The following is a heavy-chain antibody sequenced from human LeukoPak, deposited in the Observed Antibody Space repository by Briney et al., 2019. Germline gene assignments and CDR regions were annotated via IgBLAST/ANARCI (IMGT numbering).Heavy chain of an antibody. V-gene: IGHV3-23*01. CDR1: GFTFSSYA. J-gene: IGHJ3*02. Sequence: GGSLRPSCAASGFTFSSYAMSWVRQAPGGGLGWGSAISGGGGSTYYADSVKGRFTISRDNSKSTLFLQMNSLRAEDTAVYYCAKGGGSTAFDIWGQGTVVTVSS. CDR2: ISGGGGST. CDR3: AKGGGSTAFDI. D-gene: IGHD3-16*01.